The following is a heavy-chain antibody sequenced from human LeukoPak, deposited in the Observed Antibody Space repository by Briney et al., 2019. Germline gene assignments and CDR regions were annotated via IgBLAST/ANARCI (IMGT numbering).Heavy chain of an antibody. CDR3: AKDDGIADHYFDY. J-gene: IGHJ4*02. V-gene: IGHV3-23*01. Sequence: GGSLRLSRAASGFTFSSYAMSWVRQAPGKGLEWVSAISGSGGSTYYADSVKGRFTISRDNSKNTLYLQMNSLRAEDTAVYYCAKDDGIADHYFDYWGQGTLVTVSS. CDR1: GFTFSSYA. CDR2: ISGSGGST. D-gene: IGHD6-13*01.